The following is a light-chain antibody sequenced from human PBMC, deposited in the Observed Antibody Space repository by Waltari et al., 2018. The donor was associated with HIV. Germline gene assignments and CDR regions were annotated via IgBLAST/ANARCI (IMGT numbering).Light chain of an antibody. Sequence: SYELTQPFSVSVALGQTVRITCGGTTIGTKDVHWYQQRPGQAPLLVIFNDRQRPSGIPERFSGSKSRNTATLTISGAQAGDEADYCCQVWHYSVVFGGGTKLTVL. V-gene: IGLV3-9*01. CDR3: QVWHYSVV. CDR2: NDR. CDR1: TIGTKD. J-gene: IGLJ3*02.